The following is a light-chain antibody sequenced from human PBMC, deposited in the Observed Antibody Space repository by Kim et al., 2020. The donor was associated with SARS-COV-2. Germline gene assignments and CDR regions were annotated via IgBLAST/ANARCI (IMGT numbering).Light chain of an antibody. CDR1: QDINNY. CDR3: QQYDKIPGT. Sequence: GDTVTITCQASQDINNYLNWYQQRLGKAPKLLIYDASNLETGVPSRFSGRGYGTEFTLTISGLQPEDFASYYCQQYDKIPGTFGQGTRL. V-gene: IGKV1-33*01. CDR2: DAS. J-gene: IGKJ5*01.